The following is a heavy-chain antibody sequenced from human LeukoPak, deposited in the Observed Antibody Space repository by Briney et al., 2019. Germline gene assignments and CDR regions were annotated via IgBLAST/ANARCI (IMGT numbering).Heavy chain of an antibody. Sequence: SETLSLTCTVSGYSISSGYYWGWIRQPPGKGLEWIGSIYHSGSTYYNPSLKSRVTISVDTSKNQFSLKLSSVTAADTAVYYCARHPIVVVPAAIFTWFDPWGQGTLVTVSS. V-gene: IGHV4-38-2*02. D-gene: IGHD2-2*01. J-gene: IGHJ5*02. CDR2: IYHSGST. CDR1: GYSISSGYY. CDR3: ARHPIVVVPAAIFTWFDP.